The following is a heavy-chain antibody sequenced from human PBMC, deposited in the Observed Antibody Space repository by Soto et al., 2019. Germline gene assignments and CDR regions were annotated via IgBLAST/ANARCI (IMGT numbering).Heavy chain of an antibody. CDR1: GGTFSSYA. CDR3: ARDTTHRGPNGVSRPDLVWFDL. CDR2: IIPIFGTA. J-gene: IGHJ5*02. V-gene: IGHV1-69*01. Sequence: QVQLVQSGAEVKKPGSSVKVSCKASGGTFSSYAISWVRQAPGQGLEWMGGIIPIFGTANYAQKFQGRVPITADESTSTVYMELSSLRSEDTTVYYSARDTTHRGPNGVSRPDLVWFDLWGQGTLVTVSS. D-gene: IGHD2-8*01.